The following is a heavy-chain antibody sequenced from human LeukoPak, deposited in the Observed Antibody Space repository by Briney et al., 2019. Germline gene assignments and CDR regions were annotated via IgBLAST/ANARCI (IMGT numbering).Heavy chain of an antibody. V-gene: IGHV3-7*01. CDR1: GFPFSSYW. CDR2: IKQDGSDK. J-gene: IGHJ4*02. Sequence: GGSLRLSCAASGFPFSSYWMSWVRQAPGKGLEWVANIKQDGSDKYYVDSAKDRFTISRDNAKNSLYLQLSSLRADDTAVYYCTRLTGTTGFDYWGQGTLVTVSS. CDR3: TRLTGTTGFDY. D-gene: IGHD1-1*01.